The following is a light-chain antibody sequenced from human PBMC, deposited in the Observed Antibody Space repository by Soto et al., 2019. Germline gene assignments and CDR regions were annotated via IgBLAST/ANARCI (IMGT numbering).Light chain of an antibody. CDR2: DAS. CDR1: QSVSSS. J-gene: IGKJ2*01. Sequence: ELVLTQSPATLSLSPGERATLSCRASQSVSSSLAWYQQQPGQAPRLLIYDASNRATCIPARFSGSGSGTDFTHTISSLEPEDFAVYYCQHHGKWPPYTFGQGNNLEIK. CDR3: QHHGKWPPYT. V-gene: IGKV3-11*01.